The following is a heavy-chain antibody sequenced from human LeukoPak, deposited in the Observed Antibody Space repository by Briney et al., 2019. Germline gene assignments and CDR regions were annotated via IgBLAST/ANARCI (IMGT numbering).Heavy chain of an antibody. V-gene: IGHV1-69*04. J-gene: IGHJ4*02. CDR3: ARDLWQQLPDY. D-gene: IGHD6-13*01. Sequence: SSVEVSCKASGGTFSSYTISWVRQAPGQGLEWMGGIIPILGIANYAQKFQGRVTITADKSTSTAYMELSSLRSEDTAVYYCARDLWQQLPDYWGQGTLVTVSS. CDR2: IIPILGIA. CDR1: GGTFSSYT.